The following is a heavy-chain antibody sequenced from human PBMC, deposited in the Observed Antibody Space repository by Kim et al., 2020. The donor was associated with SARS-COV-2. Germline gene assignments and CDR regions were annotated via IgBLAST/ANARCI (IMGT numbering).Heavy chain of an antibody. CDR3: TRSWGMATTSDALDV. J-gene: IGHJ3*01. V-gene: IGHV3-33*01. CDR1: GFNFSIYG. CDR2: IWFDGINK. D-gene: IGHD3-16*01. Sequence: GGSLRLSCATSGFNFSIYGMHWVRQAPDKGLEWLAVIWFDGINKYYADSVKGRFTISRDNSKNTLYLQMNSLRDEDMAVYYCTRSWGMATTSDALDVWGQGTMVTVSS.